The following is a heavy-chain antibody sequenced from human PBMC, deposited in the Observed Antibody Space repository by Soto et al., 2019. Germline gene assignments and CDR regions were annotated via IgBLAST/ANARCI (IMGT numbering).Heavy chain of an antibody. CDR2: IYYSGST. CDR3: ARALGYCTNGVCYKDGWYFDY. Sequence: PSETLSLTCTVSGGSISSGGYYWSWIRQHPGKGLEWIGYIYYSGSTYYNPSLKSRVTISVDTSKNQFSLKLSSVTAADTAVYYCARALGYCTNGVCYKDGWYFDYWGQGTLVTVS. V-gene: IGHV4-31*03. J-gene: IGHJ4*02. CDR1: GGSISSGGYY. D-gene: IGHD2-8*01.